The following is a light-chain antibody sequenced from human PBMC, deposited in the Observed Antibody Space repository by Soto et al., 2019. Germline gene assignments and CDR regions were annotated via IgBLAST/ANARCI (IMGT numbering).Light chain of an antibody. J-gene: IGKJ5*01. Sequence: EIVLTQSPGTLSLSPGEGATLSCRASQSVSSSYLAWYKQEPGQAPRLLIYGASSRATGIPDRFSGSGAGAYFTLTIRRLEPADFGVYYCQQYGSSHTFGQGTRLEIK. V-gene: IGKV3-20*01. CDR1: QSVSSSY. CDR2: GAS. CDR3: QQYGSSHT.